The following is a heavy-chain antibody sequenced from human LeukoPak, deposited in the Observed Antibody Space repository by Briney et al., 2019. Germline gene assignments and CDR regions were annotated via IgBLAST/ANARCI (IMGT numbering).Heavy chain of an antibody. CDR2: ISRSGSST. J-gene: IGHJ4*02. Sequence: PGGSLRLSCAASGFTLSSYEMNWVRRAPGKGLEWVSYISRSGSSTHYVDPVKGRLTISRDNAKNSLYLQMNSLRAEDTAVYYCARGTTINNFDYWGQGTLVTVSS. CDR1: GFTLSSYE. D-gene: IGHD5-12*01. CDR3: ARGTTINNFDY. V-gene: IGHV3-48*03.